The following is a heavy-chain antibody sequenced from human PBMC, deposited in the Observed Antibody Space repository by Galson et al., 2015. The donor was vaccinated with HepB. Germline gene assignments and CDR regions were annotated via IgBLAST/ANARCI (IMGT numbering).Heavy chain of an antibody. V-gene: IGHV3-30*18. D-gene: IGHD6-19*01. Sequence: SLRLSCAASGFTFSSYGMHWVRQAPGKGLEWVAVISYDGSNKYYADSVKGRFTISRDNSKNTLYLQMNSLRAEDTAVYYCAKRLAVAGIYDTSYYYGMDVWGQGTTVTVSS. J-gene: IGHJ6*02. CDR3: AKRLAVAGIYDTSYYYGMDV. CDR2: ISYDGSNK. CDR1: GFTFSSYG.